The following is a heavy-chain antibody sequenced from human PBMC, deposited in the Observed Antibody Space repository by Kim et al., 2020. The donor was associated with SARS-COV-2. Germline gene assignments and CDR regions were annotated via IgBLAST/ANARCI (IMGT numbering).Heavy chain of an antibody. CDR2: ISSSSSYI. V-gene: IGHV3-21*01. CDR1: GFTFSSYS. D-gene: IGHD3-9*01. CDR3: ARDADDILTGYDY. J-gene: IGHJ4*02. Sequence: GGSLRLSCAASGFTFSSYSMNWVRQAPGKGLEWVSSISSSSSYIYYADSVKGRFTISRDNAKNSLYLQMNSLRAEDTAVYYCARDADDILTGYDYWGQGTLVTVSS.